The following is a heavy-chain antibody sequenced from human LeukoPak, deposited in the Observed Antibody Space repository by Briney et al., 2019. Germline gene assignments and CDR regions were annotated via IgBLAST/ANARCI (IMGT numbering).Heavy chain of an antibody. CDR1: GYTFTGYY. CDR2: INPNSGGT. Sequence: GASVKVSCKASGYTFTGYYMHWVRQAPGQGLEWMGWINPNSGGTNYAQKFQGRVTMTRDTSISTAYMELSRLRSDDTAVYYCARVRYCGGDCYTLEKVHFDYWGQGTLVTVSS. V-gene: IGHV1-2*02. J-gene: IGHJ4*02. CDR3: ARVRYCGGDCYTLEKVHFDY. D-gene: IGHD2-21*02.